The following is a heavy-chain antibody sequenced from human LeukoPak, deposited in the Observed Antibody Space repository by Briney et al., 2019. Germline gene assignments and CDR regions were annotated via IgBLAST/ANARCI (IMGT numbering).Heavy chain of an antibody. CDR2: IRYDGGNK. D-gene: IGHD3-10*01. V-gene: IGHV3-30*02. CDR1: GFTFSSYG. Sequence: GGSLRLSCAASGFTFSSYGMHWVRQAPGKGLEWVAFIRYDGGNKYYADSVKGRFTISRDNAKNSLYLQTNSLRAGDTALYYCAKDTSHGSGSYYDYWGQGTLVTVSS. J-gene: IGHJ4*02. CDR3: AKDTSHGSGSYYDY.